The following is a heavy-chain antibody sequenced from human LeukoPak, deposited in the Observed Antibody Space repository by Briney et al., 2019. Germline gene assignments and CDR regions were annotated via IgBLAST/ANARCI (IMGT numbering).Heavy chain of an antibody. CDR1: GYSFSNYW. J-gene: IGHJ4*02. CDR2: IYPGDSDT. D-gene: IGHD5-24*01. CDR3: ARHTIFDY. V-gene: IGHV5-51*01. Sequence: LGESLKISCEGCGYSFSNYWIAWVRQMPGKGLGWMGIIYPGDSDTRYSPSFQGQVTISADKSISTAYLQWSTLKASDTAMYYCARHTIFDYWGQGTLVTVSS.